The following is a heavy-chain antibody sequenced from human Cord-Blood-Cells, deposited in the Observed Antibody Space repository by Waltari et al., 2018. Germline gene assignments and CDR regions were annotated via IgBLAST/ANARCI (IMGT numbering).Heavy chain of an antibody. CDR1: GGSISSSNW. J-gene: IGHJ2*01. Sequence: QVQLQESGPGLVKPSGTLSLTCAVSGGSISSSNWWRWVRQPPGKGLEWIGEIYHSGSTNYNPSLKGRVTISVDKSKNQFSLKLSSVTAADTAVYYCARNPQGYYDSSGYYWYFDLWGRGTLVTVSS. CDR3: ARNPQGYYDSSGYYWYFDL. CDR2: IYHSGST. D-gene: IGHD3-22*01. V-gene: IGHV4-4*02.